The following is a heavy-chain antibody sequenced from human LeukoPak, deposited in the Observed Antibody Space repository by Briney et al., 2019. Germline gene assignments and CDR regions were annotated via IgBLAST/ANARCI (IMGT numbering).Heavy chain of an antibody. CDR3: VRGSKIRGVIPEGEFDY. CDR2: ISYDGKKN. J-gene: IGHJ4*02. Sequence: PGGSLRLSCAASGFTFSHFAMHWVRQAPGKGLEWVAVISYDGKKNDYADSLKGRFTLTRDDSANKLSLQMNSRRAEDTAVYYCVRGSKIRGVIPEGEFDYWGEGALVTVSS. CDR1: GFTFSHFA. V-gene: IGHV3-30*03. D-gene: IGHD3-10*01.